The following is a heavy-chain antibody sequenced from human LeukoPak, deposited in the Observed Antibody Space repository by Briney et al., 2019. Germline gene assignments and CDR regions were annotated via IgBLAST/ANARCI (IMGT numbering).Heavy chain of an antibody. CDR3: AREIYAYTDY. J-gene: IGHJ4*02. D-gene: IGHD3-16*01. Sequence: GGSLRLSCAASGFTFSSHWMSWVRQAPGKGLEWVANIKQDGSEKYYVDSVKGRFTISRDNAKNSLYLQMNSLRAEDTAVYYCAREIYAYTDYWGQGTLVTVSS. V-gene: IGHV3-7*01. CDR1: GFTFSSHW. CDR2: IKQDGSEK.